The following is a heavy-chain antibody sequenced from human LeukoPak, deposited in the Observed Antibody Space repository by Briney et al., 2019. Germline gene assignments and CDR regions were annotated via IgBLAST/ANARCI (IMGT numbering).Heavy chain of an antibody. CDR2: ITGSGAYT. CDR1: GFTFSSYG. D-gene: IGHD1-1*01. Sequence: LGGSLRLSCAASGFTFSSYGMTWVRQAPGKGLEWVSAITGSGAYTFYAGSVKGRFTISRDNSKNTLYLQMNSLRAEDTALYYCAKGGGGANVDATNDFWGQGTLVTVSS. V-gene: IGHV3-23*01. J-gene: IGHJ4*02. CDR3: AKGGGGANVDATNDF.